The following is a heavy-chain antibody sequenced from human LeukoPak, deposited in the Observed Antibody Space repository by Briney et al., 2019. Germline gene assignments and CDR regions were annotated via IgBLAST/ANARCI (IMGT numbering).Heavy chain of an antibody. CDR2: ISRENTYN. D-gene: IGHD3-10*01. CDR3: ARDNRARALWFGEYRHRGRSNWFDP. J-gene: IGHJ5*02. CDR1: RLTLSLFS. Sequence: GGSLRLSCTSSRLTLSLFSLNWVRQAPGKGLEWVASISRENTYNYYPDSVKGRFTISRDNAKNSLYLQMNSLRAEDTAVYYCARDNRARALWFGEYRHRGRSNWFDPWGQGTLVTVSS. V-gene: IGHV3-21*01.